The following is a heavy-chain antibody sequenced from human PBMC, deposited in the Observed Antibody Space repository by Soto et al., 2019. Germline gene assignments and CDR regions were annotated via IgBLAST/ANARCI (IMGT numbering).Heavy chain of an antibody. CDR2: IIPILGIA. CDR1: GGTFSSYT. D-gene: IGHD6-19*01. V-gene: IGHV1-69*02. J-gene: IGHJ4*02. CDR3: ARGSSGWSAVDY. Sequence: QVQLVQSGAEVKKPGSSVKVSCKASGGTFSSYTISWXRQAPGQGLEWMGRIIPILGIANYAQKFQGRGTITADKSTSTAYMELSSLRSEDTAVYYCARGSSGWSAVDYWGQGTLVTVSS.